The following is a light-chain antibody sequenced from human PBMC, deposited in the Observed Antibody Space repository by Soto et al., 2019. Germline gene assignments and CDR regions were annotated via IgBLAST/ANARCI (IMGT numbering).Light chain of an antibody. CDR1: SRDICAYNY. J-gene: IGLJ1*01. V-gene: IGLV2-8*01. CDR2: EVT. CDR3: RPTGSANXFYV. Sequence: QSLLSQPPSASGSPGQSVTISCTGTSRDICAYNYFSWYQQHPGKFPKLIIHEVTKRPSGFRDRFSASKCGNTDSLTFSGLQDEDEDDYYCRPTGSANXFYVLGTETKVXV.